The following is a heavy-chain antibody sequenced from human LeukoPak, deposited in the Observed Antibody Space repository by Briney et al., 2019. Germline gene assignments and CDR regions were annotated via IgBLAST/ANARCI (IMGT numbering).Heavy chain of an antibody. D-gene: IGHD5-18*01. CDR2: IKRDGSEK. Sequence: GGSLRLSCAASGFTFSNYWMNWVRQAPGKGLEWVANIKRDGSEKYYVDSVKGRFTISRDNAKNSLYLQINSLRVEDTAVYYCARDLDTRNSYEFAYWGQGTLVTVSS. V-gene: IGHV3-7*04. J-gene: IGHJ4*02. CDR1: GFTFSNYW. CDR3: ARDLDTRNSYEFAY.